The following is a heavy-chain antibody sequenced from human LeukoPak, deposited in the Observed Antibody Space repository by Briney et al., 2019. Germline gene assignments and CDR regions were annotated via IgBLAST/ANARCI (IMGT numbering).Heavy chain of an antibody. CDR1: GGSFSGYY. CDR3: ARGMGGSGTYALDY. CDR2: IYYSGST. V-gene: IGHV4-59*01. D-gene: IGHD3-10*01. Sequence: SETLSLTCAAYGGSFSGYYWSWIRQPPGKGLEWIGYIYYSGSTNYNPSLKSRVTISVDTSKNQFSLKLRSVTAADTAVYYCARGMGGSGTYALDYWGQGTLVTVSS. J-gene: IGHJ4*02.